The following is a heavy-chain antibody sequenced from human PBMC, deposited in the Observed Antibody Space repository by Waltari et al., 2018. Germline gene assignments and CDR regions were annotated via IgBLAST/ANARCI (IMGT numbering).Heavy chain of an antibody. V-gene: IGHV3-48*03. J-gene: IGHJ4*02. CDR2: ISSSGSTI. CDR1: GFTFSSYE. Sequence: EVQLVESGGGLVQLGGSLRLSGAASGFTFSSYEMNWVRQAPGKGLEWVSYISSSGSTIYYADSVKGRFTISRDNAKNSLYLQMNSLRAEDTAVYYCASSSRRRIDYWGQGTLVTVSS. CDR3: ASSSRRRIDY.